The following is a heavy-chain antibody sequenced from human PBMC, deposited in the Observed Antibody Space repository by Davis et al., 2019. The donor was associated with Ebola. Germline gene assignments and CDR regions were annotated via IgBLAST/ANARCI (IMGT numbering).Heavy chain of an antibody. D-gene: IGHD5-18*01. CDR1: GFTFSSYS. J-gene: IGHJ4*02. Sequence: PGGSLRLSCAASGFTFSSYSMNWVRQAPGKGLEWVSSISGTSNYIYYGDSVRGRFTISRDNAKNSLYLQMNSLRAEDTAVYYCAREDGDTALLSTFDSWGQGTLVTVSS. CDR2: ISGTSNYI. CDR3: AREDGDTALLSTFDS. V-gene: IGHV3-21*01.